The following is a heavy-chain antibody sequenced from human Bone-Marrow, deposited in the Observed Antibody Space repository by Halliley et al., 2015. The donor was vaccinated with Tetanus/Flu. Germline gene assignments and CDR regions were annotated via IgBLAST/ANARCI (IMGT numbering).Heavy chain of an antibody. V-gene: IGHV3-11*05. Sequence: VSYISVRSTYPTYSYSVIGRFTISRDNAKNSLYLQMNSLRAEDTAIYYCAKGLRFFDWSNSSWGQGSLVPVSS. D-gene: IGHD3-9*01. CDR2: ISVRSTYP. J-gene: IGHJ5*02. CDR3: AKGLRFFDWSNSS.